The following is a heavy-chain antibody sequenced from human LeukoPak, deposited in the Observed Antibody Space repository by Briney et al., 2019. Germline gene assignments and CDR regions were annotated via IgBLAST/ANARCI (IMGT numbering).Heavy chain of an antibody. CDR3: ARDRLKGTMVRGVIN. CDR1: GYTFTSYG. Sequence: GASVKVSCKASGYTFTSYGISWVRQAPGQGLEWMGWISAYNGNTNYAQKLQGRVTMTTDTSTSTAYMELRSLGSDDTAVYYCARDRLKGTMVRGVINWGQGTLVTVSS. J-gene: IGHJ4*02. D-gene: IGHD3-10*01. CDR2: ISAYNGNT. V-gene: IGHV1-18*01.